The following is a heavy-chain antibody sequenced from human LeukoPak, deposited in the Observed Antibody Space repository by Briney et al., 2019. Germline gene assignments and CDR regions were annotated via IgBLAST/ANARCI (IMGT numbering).Heavy chain of an antibody. Sequence: ASVKVSCKASGYTFTGYFMHWLQKPLEQGLKWLGRINPNSGGTNYAQKFQGRVTMTRDTSISTAYMELSRLRSDDTAVYYCARDIGYCSSTSCYVVGDYWGQGTLVTVSS. V-gene: IGHV1-2*06. CDR3: ARDIGYCSSTSCYVVGDY. J-gene: IGHJ4*02. D-gene: IGHD2-2*01. CDR1: GYTFTGYF. CDR2: INPNSGGT.